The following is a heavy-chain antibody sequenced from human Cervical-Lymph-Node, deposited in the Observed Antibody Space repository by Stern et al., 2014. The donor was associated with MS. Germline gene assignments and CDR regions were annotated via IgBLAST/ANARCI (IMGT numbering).Heavy chain of an antibody. CDR3: AHSRVKYCRGGTCYSSLFDY. V-gene: IGHV2-5*02. CDR2: IYWDDDK. J-gene: IGHJ4*02. Sequence: TLKESGPTLVKPTQTVTLTCTLSGFSVTTAGVGVGWIRQPPGQALEWLALIYWDDDKLYSPSLKNRLTITKDTSKNQVVLTMTNVDPMDTATYYCAHSRVKYCRGGTCYSSLFDYWGQGTLVTVSS. D-gene: IGHD2-15*01. CDR1: GFSVTTAGVG.